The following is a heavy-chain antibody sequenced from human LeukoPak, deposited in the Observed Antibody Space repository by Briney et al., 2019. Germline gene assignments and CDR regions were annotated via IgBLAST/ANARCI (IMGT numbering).Heavy chain of an antibody. CDR2: INHSGST. CDR1: GGSFSGYY. V-gene: IGHV4-34*01. J-gene: IGHJ4*02. Sequence: SETLSLTCAVYGGSFSGYYWSWIRQPPGKGLEWIGEINHSGSTNYNPSLESRVTISVDTSKNQFSLKLSSVTAADTAVYYCARDLRAAAGSPVDYWGQGTLVTVSS. CDR3: ARDLRAAAGSPVDY. D-gene: IGHD6-13*01.